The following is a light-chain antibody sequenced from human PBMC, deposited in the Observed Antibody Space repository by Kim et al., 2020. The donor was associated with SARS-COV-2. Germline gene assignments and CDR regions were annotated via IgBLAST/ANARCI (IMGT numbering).Light chain of an antibody. CDR1: SSGVGGYDF. CDR2: DVS. V-gene: IGLV2-14*03. J-gene: IGLJ3*02. Sequence: IFRTGPSSGVGGYDFVSWYQQHPGRGPKLVIYDVSNRPSGVSNRFSGSKSGNPASLTISGLQAEDEADYYCCSYTSSDSRVFGGGTQLTVL. CDR3: CSYTSSDSRV.